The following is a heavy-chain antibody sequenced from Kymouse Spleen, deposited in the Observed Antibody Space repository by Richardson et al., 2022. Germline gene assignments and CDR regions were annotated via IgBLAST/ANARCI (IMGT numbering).Heavy chain of an antibody. CDR2: IKSKTDGGTT. V-gene: IGHV3-15*01. CDR3: TGVTGTTDYYYYYGMDV. J-gene: IGHJ6*02. D-gene: IGHD1-7*01. Sequence: EVQLVESGGGLVKPGGSLRLSCAASGFTFSNAWMSWVRQAPGKGLEWVGRIKSKTDGGTTDYAAPVKGRFTISRDDSKNTLYLQMNSLKTEDTAVYYCTGVTGTTDYYYYYGMDVWGQGTTVTVSS. CDR1: GFTFSNAW.